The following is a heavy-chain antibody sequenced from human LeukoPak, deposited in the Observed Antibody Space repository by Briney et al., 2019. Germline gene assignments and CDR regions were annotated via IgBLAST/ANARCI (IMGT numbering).Heavy chain of an antibody. Sequence: GASVKVSCKASGYEFSSYGISWVRQAPGQGLEWMGWISAYNGKKKYAEKFQGRLTMTTETSTSIAYMELRSLTSGDTAVYYCAKDSPRDDYVRGSYRYSRRGLDIWGQGTLVTASS. D-gene: IGHD3-16*02. V-gene: IGHV1-18*01. CDR1: GYEFSSYG. J-gene: IGHJ3*02. CDR3: AKDSPRDDYVRGSYRYSRRGLDI. CDR2: ISAYNGKK.